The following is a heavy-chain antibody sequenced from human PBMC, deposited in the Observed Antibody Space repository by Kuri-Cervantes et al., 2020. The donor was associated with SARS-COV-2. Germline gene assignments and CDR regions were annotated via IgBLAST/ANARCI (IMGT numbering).Heavy chain of an antibody. CDR2: ISSRGDST. J-gene: IGHJ4*02. Sequence: GESLKISCAASGFTFSSYAMGWVRQAPGKGLEWVSSISSRGDSTYYADSVWGRFTISRDNPKNTLYLQMNSLRADDTAVYYCAKNRRTVAAPFDYWGQGTLVTVSS. D-gene: IGHD4-23*01. CDR1: GFTFSSYA. V-gene: IGHV3-23*01. CDR3: AKNRRTVAAPFDY.